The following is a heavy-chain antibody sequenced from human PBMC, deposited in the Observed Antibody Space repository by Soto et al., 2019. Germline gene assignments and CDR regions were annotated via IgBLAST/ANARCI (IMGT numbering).Heavy chain of an antibody. Sequence: PGESLKISCKGSGYSFTSYWIGWVRQMPGKGLEWMGIIYPGDSDTRYSPSFQGQVTISADKSISTAYLQWSSLKASDTAMYYCARVVVVVAPNYNWFAPWGQEPLATLS. D-gene: IGHD2-15*01. V-gene: IGHV5-51*01. CDR1: GYSFTSYW. CDR2: IYPGDSDT. J-gene: IGHJ5*02. CDR3: ARVVVVVAPNYNWFAP.